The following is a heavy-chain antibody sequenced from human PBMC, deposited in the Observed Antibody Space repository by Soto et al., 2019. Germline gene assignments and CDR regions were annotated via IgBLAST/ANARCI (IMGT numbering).Heavy chain of an antibody. V-gene: IGHV1-18*01. CDR3: ARLFGDILTGYAPQDY. CDR1: GGTFSSYA. J-gene: IGHJ4*02. CDR2: ISAYNGNT. Sequence: ASVKVSCKASGGTFSSYAISWVRQAPGQGLEWMGWISAYNGNTNYAQKLQGRVTMTTDTSTSTAYMELRSLRSDDTAVYYCARLFGDILTGYAPQDYWGQGTLVTVSS. D-gene: IGHD3-9*01.